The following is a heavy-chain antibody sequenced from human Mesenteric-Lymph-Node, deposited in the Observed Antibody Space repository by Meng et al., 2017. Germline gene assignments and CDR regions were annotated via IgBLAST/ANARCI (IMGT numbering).Heavy chain of an antibody. D-gene: IGHD4-11*01. CDR1: GFTFSNAW. Sequence: GESLKISCAASGFTFSNAWMSWVRQAPGKGLEWVGRIKSKTDGGITDYRAPVKGRFTISRDDSRDTLFLQMSSLKREDTAVYYCTTDLSRTVGTNWGRGTLVTVSS. CDR2: IKSKTDGGIT. V-gene: IGHV3-15*01. CDR3: TTDLSRTVGTN. J-gene: IGHJ4*02.